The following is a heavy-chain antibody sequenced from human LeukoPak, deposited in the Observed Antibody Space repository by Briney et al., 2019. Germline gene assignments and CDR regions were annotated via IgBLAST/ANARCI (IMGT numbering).Heavy chain of an antibody. V-gene: IGHV4-59*01. CDR2: IYYDGST. J-gene: IGHJ4*02. D-gene: IGHD6-13*01. CDR3: ARASSSWEGYFDY. CDR1: GGSISTYY. Sequence: SETLSLTCTVSGGSISTYYWSWIRQPPGKGLEWIGYIYYDGSTDYKPSLKRRVTISVDTSKNQFSLKLSSVTAADTAVYYCARASSSWEGYFDYWGQGTLVTVSS.